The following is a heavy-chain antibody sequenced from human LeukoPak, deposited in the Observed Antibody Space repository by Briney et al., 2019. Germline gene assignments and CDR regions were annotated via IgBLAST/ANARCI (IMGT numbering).Heavy chain of an antibody. J-gene: IGHJ3*02. CDR1: GGSISSYY. V-gene: IGHV4-59*08. CDR2: VYYTGST. CDR3: ATSTRSRGPAIDI. D-gene: IGHD2/OR15-2a*01. Sequence: SETLSLTCTVSGGSISSYYWSWIRQPPGKGLGWIGYVYYTGSTNYNPSLKSRLTISLDTTKNQFSLKLSSVTAADTAVYYCATSTRSRGPAIDIWGQGTVVTVSS.